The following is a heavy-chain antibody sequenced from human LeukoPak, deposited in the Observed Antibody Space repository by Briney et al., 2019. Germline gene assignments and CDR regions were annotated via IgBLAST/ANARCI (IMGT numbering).Heavy chain of an antibody. V-gene: IGHV4-39*07. CDR2: IYYSGST. Sequence: SETLSLTCTVSGGSISSRSYYWGWVRQPPGKGLDWIGSIYYSGSTYYNPSLKSRVTISVDTSKNQFSLKLSSVTAADTAVYYCAREAYCGGDCYSSGWFDPWGQGTLVTVSS. CDR3: AREAYCGGDCYSSGWFDP. D-gene: IGHD2-21*02. CDR1: GGSISSRSYY. J-gene: IGHJ5*02.